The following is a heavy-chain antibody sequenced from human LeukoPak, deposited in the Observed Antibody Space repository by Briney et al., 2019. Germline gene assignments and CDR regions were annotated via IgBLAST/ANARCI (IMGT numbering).Heavy chain of an antibody. CDR2: IRYDGSNK. Sequence: GGSLRLSCAASGFTFSNYGMHWVRQAPGKGLEWVAFIRYDGSNKYYADSVKGRFTISRDNSKNTLYLQMNSLRAEDTAVYYCAKEGPPIVVVPAATFDYWGQGTLVTVSS. J-gene: IGHJ4*02. CDR1: GFTFSNYG. D-gene: IGHD2-2*01. CDR3: AKEGPPIVVVPAATFDY. V-gene: IGHV3-30*02.